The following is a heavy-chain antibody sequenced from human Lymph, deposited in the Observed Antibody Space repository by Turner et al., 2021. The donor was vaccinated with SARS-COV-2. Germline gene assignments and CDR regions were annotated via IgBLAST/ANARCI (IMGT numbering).Heavy chain of an antibody. CDR1: GFTFSNYA. V-gene: IGHV3-23*01. Sequence: EVQLLESGGDLVQPGGSLRLSCAASGFTFSNYAMSWVRQAPGKGLDWVSDISGSGARTYSADSVKGRFTISRDNSKNTLFLQMNSLRADDTAIYYCAKSPLGEDYFDYWGQGTLVTVSS. CDR3: AKSPLGEDYFDY. CDR2: ISGSGART. D-gene: IGHD3-16*01. J-gene: IGHJ4*02.